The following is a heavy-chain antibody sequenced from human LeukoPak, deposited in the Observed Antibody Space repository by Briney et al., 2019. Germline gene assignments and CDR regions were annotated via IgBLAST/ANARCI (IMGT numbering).Heavy chain of an antibody. CDR3: VRGNYDNRGYSNAFDI. CDR2: IYYNGNT. V-gene: IGHV4-59*01. CDR1: GASISSSY. J-gene: IGHJ3*02. Sequence: PSETLSLTCTVSGASISSSYWSWIRQPPGKRLEWIGYIYYNGNTNSNPSLKGRVTISADTSKNQFSLKLSSVTAADTAIYYCVRGNYDNRGYSNAFDIWGQGTMVTVSS. D-gene: IGHD3-22*01.